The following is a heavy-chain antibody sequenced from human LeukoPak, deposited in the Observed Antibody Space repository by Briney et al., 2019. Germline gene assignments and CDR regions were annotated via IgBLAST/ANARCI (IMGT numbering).Heavy chain of an antibody. CDR3: ASHGRASRLGDY. CDR1: GFTFSSYS. V-gene: IGHV3-21*01. J-gene: IGHJ4*02. Sequence: GGSLRLSCAASGFTFSSYSMNWVRQAPGKGLEWVSSISSSSSYIYYADSVKGRFTISRDNAKNSLYLQMNSLRAEDMAVYYCASHGRASRLGDYWGQGTLVTVSS. CDR2: ISSSSSYI.